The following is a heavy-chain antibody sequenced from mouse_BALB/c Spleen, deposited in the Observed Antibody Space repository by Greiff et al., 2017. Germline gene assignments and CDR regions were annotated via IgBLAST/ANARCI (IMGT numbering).Heavy chain of an antibody. Sequence: QVQLQQSGPGLVAPSQSLSITCIVSGFSLTSYGVSWVRQPPGKGLEWLGVIWGDGSTNYHSALISRLSISKDNSKSQVFLKLNSLQTDDTATYYCAQLGAYWGQGTLVTVSA. J-gene: IGHJ3*01. CDR3: AQLGAY. V-gene: IGHV2-3*01. CDR1: GFSLTSYG. D-gene: IGHD4-1*01. CDR2: IWGDGST.